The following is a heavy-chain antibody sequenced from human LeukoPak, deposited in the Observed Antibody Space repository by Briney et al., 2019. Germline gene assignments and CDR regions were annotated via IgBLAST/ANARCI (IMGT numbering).Heavy chain of an antibody. V-gene: IGHV3-21*01. D-gene: IGHD6-13*01. CDR2: FGSDLSFR. Sequence: PGGSLRLSCAGSGFTFSHYSMNWVRQAPGKGLEWVASFGSDLSFRSVADSLKGRFTISRDNAKNTLYLQMNSLRAEDTAVYYCTRGLAAVYYYYYYMDVWGKGTTVTVFS. CDR3: TRGLAAVYYYYYYMDV. J-gene: IGHJ6*03. CDR1: GFTFSHYS.